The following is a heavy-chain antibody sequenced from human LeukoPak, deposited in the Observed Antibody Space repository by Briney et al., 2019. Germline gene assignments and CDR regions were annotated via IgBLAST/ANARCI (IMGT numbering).Heavy chain of an antibody. D-gene: IGHD5-18*01. J-gene: IGHJ3*02. Sequence: ASVKVSCKVSVYILTKSSMHWVRQALGKGLEWMGGFAPEDGETIYAQNFQGRVTVTEDTSTGTAYMELGSLRSEDTAVYYCAMTFGHSYGPDSFDIWGQGTVVTVSS. V-gene: IGHV1-24*01. CDR2: FAPEDGET. CDR1: VYILTKSS. CDR3: AMTFGHSYGPDSFDI.